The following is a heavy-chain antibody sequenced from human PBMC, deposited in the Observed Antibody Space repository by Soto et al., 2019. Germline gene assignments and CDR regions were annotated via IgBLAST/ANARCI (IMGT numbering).Heavy chain of an antibody. CDR3: AKAFLLFAWWSFDY. Sequence: EAQLLESGGGLVQPGGSLRLSCAASGFTFSSYAMNWVRQAPGKGLEWVSAISGSGGTTNYADSVKGRFTISRDNSKNTLYLQMNSLRAEDTAVYYCAKAFLLFAWWSFDYWGQGTLVTVSS. J-gene: IGHJ4*02. CDR2: ISGSGGTT. V-gene: IGHV3-23*01. D-gene: IGHD3-9*01. CDR1: GFTFSSYA.